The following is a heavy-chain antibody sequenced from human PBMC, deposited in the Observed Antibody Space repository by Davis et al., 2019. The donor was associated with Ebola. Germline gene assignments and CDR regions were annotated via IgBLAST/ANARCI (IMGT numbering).Heavy chain of an antibody. V-gene: IGHV3-48*02. J-gene: IGHJ4*02. CDR1: GFSLTFYS. CDR3: ARETTMIVVGGDY. D-gene: IGHD3-22*01. CDR2: ISSSSSTI. Sequence: GESLKISCTASGFSLTFYSMNWVRQAPGKGLEWVSYISSSSSTIYYADSVKGRFTISRDNAKNSLYLQMKSLRDEDTAVYYCARETTMIVVGGDYWGQGTLVTVSS.